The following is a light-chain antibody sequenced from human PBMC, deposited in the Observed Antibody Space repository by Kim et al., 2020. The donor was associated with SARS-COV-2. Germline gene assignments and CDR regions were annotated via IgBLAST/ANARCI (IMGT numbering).Light chain of an antibody. J-gene: IGKJ4*01. Sequence: VSPGERATLSGRASQSLSSDLAWYQQRPGQAPRLLIYDASTRATGIPARFSGSGSGTEFSLTISSLQSEDFEVYYCQQYNNWPLTFGGGTKVDIK. CDR1: QSLSSD. CDR2: DAS. V-gene: IGKV3-15*01. CDR3: QQYNNWPLT.